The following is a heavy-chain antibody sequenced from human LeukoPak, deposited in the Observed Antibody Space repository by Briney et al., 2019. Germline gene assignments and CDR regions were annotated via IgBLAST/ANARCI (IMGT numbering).Heavy chain of an antibody. CDR1: GGSISSYY. V-gene: IGHV4-59*01. CDR2: IYYSGST. D-gene: IGHD1-1*01. J-gene: IGHJ3*02. Sequence: PSETLSLTCTVSGGSISSYYWSWIRQPPGTGLEWIGYIYYSGSTNYNPSLKSRVTISVDTSKNQFSLKLSSVTAADTAVYYCALNLPGINDAFDIWGQGTMVTVSS. CDR3: ALNLPGINDAFDI.